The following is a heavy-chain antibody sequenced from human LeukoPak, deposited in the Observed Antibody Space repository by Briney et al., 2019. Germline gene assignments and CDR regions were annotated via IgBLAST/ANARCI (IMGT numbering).Heavy chain of an antibody. D-gene: IGHD3-10*01. CDR3: AREQDYYGSGSYSSSSMGAFDI. Sequence: PGGSLRLSCAASGFTFSSYWISWVRQAPGQGLEWMGGIIPIFGTANYAQKFQGRVTITADESTSTAYMELSSLRSEDTAVYYCAREQDYYGSGSYSSSSMGAFDIWGQGTMVTVSS. CDR2: IIPIFGTA. CDR1: GFTFSSYW. J-gene: IGHJ3*02. V-gene: IGHV1-69*01.